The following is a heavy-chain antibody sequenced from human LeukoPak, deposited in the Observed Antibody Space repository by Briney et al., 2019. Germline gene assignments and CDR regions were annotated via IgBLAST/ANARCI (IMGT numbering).Heavy chain of an antibody. CDR3: ARDRYYYGSGSYYKPPGYYYYGMDV. D-gene: IGHD3-10*01. Sequence: PSETLSLTCAVYGGSFSGYYWSWIRQPPGKGLEWIGEINHSGSTNYNPSLKSRVTISVDTSKNQFSLKLSSVTAADTAVYHCARDRYYYGSGSYYKPPGYYYYGMDVWGQGTTVTVSS. CDR2: INHSGST. J-gene: IGHJ6*02. V-gene: IGHV4-34*01. CDR1: GGSFSGYY.